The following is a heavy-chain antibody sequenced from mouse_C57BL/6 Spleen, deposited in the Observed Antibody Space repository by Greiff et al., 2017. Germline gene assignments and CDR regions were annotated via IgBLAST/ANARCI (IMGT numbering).Heavy chain of an antibody. CDR2: ILPGSGST. CDR3: ARRDYYYCSRDPHFDY. J-gene: IGHJ2*01. CDR1: GYTFTGYW. V-gene: IGHV1-9*01. Sequence: QVQLQQSGAELMKPGASVKLSCKATGYTFTGYWIEWVKQRPGHGLEWIGEILPGSGSTNYNEKFKGKATFTADTSSNTAYMQLSSLTTEDSAIYYCARRDYYYCSRDPHFDYWGQGTTLSVSS. D-gene: IGHD1-1*01.